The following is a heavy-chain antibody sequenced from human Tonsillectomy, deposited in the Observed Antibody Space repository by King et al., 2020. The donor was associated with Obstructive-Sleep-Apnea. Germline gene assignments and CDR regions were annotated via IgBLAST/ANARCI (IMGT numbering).Heavy chain of an antibody. V-gene: IGHV3-43D*03. CDR1: GFTFDDYA. CDR2: ISWNGGTT. D-gene: IGHD6-13*01. Sequence: VQLVESGGVVVQPGGSLRLSCAASGFTFDDYAMHWVRQAPGKGLEWVSLISWNGGTTYYTDSVKGRFTISRDNSKNSLYLQMNSLRGEDTALYYCAKGAAAAGARIFYYYYTMDVWGRGTTVTVSS. CDR3: AKGAAAAGARIFYYYYTMDV. J-gene: IGHJ6*02.